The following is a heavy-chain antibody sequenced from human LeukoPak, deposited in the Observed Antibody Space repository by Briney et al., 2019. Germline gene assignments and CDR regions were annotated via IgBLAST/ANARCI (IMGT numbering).Heavy chain of an antibody. CDR1: GFTFSSYW. J-gene: IGHJ3*02. V-gene: IGHV3-74*01. D-gene: IGHD2-15*01. CDR2: INSDGSST. Sequence: GGSLRLSCAASGFTFSSYWMHWVRQAPGKGLVWVSRINSDGSSTSYADSVKGRFTISRDNAKNSLYLQMNSLRAEDTAVYYCARERTEGYCSGGSCPKHAFDIWGQGTMVTVSS. CDR3: ARERTEGYCSGGSCPKHAFDI.